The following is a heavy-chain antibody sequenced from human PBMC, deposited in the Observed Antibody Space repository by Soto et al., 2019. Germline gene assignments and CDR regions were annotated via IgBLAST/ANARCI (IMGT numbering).Heavy chain of an antibody. J-gene: IGHJ4*02. CDR1: GGTFNSYL. Sequence: QEQLVQSGAEVQMPGSSVRVSCKASGGTFNSYLISWVRQAPGQGLEWMGGIIPIFGTPDYAQKFQGRLTISADESTSTAYMELSSLRSEDTAVYYCARGDSSTWYFWGQGTLVTVSS. D-gene: IGHD6-19*01. CDR3: ARGDSSTWYF. V-gene: IGHV1-69*01. CDR2: IIPIFGTP.